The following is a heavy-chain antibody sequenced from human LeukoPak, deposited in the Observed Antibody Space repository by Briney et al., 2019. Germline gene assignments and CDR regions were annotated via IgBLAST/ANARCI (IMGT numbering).Heavy chain of an antibody. Sequence: SQTLSLTCTVSGGSISSYYWSWIRQPPGKGLEWIGYIYYSGSTNYNPSLKSRVTISVDTSKNQFSLKLSSVTAADTAVYYCARDRYDYGSYGGNWYFDLWGRGTLVTVSS. CDR2: IYYSGST. CDR1: GGSISSYY. CDR3: ARDRYDYGSYGGNWYFDL. D-gene: IGHD4-17*01. V-gene: IGHV4-59*12. J-gene: IGHJ2*01.